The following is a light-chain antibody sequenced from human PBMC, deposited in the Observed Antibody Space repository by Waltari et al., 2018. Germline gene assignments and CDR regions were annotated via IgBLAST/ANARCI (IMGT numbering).Light chain of an antibody. V-gene: IGLV3-19*01. CDR2: GKN. CDR1: SLRSYY. Sequence: SSELTQDPAVSVALGQTVRITCQGDSLRSYYASWYQQKPGQAPGIVIYGKNNRPSGIPDRYSGSSSGNTASLTITGAQAEDEADYYCNSRDSSGNHLVFGGGTKLTVL. J-gene: IGLJ2*01. CDR3: NSRDSSGNHLV.